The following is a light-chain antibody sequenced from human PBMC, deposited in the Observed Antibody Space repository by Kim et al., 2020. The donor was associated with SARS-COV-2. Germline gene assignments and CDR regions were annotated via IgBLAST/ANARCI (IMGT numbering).Light chain of an antibody. CDR2: YDS. J-gene: IGLJ3*02. V-gene: IGLV3-21*04. CDR1: NIGSKS. CDR3: QVWDSSSDHRV. Sequence: APGKTDRITCGGNNIGSKSVHWYQQKPGQAPVLVIYYDSDRPSGIPERFSGSNSGNTATLTISRVEAGDEDDYYCQVWDSSSDHRVFGGGTQLTVL.